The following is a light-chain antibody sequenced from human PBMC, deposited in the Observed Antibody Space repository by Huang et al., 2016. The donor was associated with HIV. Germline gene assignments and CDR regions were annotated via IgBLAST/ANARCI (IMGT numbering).Light chain of an antibody. V-gene: IGKV1-39*01. CDR1: QSISSY. J-gene: IGKJ5*01. CDR3: QQSYSTPIT. Sequence: DIQMTQSPSSLSASVGDRVTITCRASQSISSYLNWYQQKPGKAPKLLIYAASSLQSVVPSRFSGSGSGTHFTLTISSLQPEDFATYYCQQSYSTPITFGQGTRLEIK. CDR2: AAS.